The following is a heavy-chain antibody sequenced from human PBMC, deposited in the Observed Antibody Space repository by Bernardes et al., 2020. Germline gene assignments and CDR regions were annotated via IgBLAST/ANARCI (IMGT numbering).Heavy chain of an antibody. V-gene: IGHV3-7*01. CDR3: ARLGGYCSTSSCYGWFDS. D-gene: IGHD2-2*01. CDR1: GFTFSEYW. J-gene: IGHJ5*01. CDR2: IKKDGTEK. Sequence: GGSLRLSCAASGFTFSEYWMTWVRQAPGKGLAWVANIKKDGTEKYYVDSVKGRFTISRDNAKNSVYLQMNSLRAEDTAVYYCARLGGYCSTSSCYGWFDSWGQGTLVTVSS.